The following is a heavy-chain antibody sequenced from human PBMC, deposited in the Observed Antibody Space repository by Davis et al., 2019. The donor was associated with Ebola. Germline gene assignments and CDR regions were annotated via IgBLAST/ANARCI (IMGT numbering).Heavy chain of an antibody. J-gene: IGHJ4*02. V-gene: IGHV1-46*01. CDR2: ITPGGA. CDR1: GFTFITYY. Sequence: ASVKVSCKASGFTFITYYMHWVRQAPGQGLEWMGIITPGGAAYAQKLQGRVTMTTDTSTSTAYMELRSLRYDDTADYYCARGHNYAHEYWGQGTLVTVSS. CDR3: ARGHNYAHEY. D-gene: IGHD4-11*01.